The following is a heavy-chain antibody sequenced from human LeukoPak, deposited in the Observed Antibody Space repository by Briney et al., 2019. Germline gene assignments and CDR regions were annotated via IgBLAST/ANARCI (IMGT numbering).Heavy chain of an antibody. CDR1: GFTFNTYA. V-gene: IGHV3-23*01. D-gene: IGHD3-10*01. CDR3: AKEIDFGDY. J-gene: IGHJ4*02. CDR2: ISVSGGRT. Sequence: GGSLRLSCVASGFTFNTYAMSWVRQAPGKGLEWVSGISVSGGRTDYADSVKGRFTISRDNSKNTLYLQMNSLRAEDTAVYYCAKEIDFGDYWGQGTLVTVSS.